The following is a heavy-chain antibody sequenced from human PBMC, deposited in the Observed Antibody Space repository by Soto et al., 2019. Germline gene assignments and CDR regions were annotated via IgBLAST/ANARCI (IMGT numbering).Heavy chain of an antibody. D-gene: IGHD3-10*01. Sequence: ASVKVSCKASGYTFTSYAMHWVRQAPGQRLEWMGWINAGNGNTKYSQKFQGRVTITRDTSASTAYMELSSLRSEDTAVYYCARDGPALVINDYWGQGTLVTVSS. V-gene: IGHV1-3*01. CDR2: INAGNGNT. J-gene: IGHJ4*02. CDR3: ARDGPALVINDY. CDR1: GYTFTSYA.